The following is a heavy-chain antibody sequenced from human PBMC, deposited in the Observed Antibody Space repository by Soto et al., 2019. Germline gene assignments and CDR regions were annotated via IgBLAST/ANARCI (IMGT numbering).Heavy chain of an antibody. J-gene: IGHJ4*02. CDR2: ISSSSSYI. CDR3: ARVGYDILTGYGHYDY. V-gene: IGHV3-21*01. Sequence: GGSLRLSCAASGFTFSSYSMNWVRQAPGKGLEWVSSISSSSSYIYYADSVKGRFTISRDNAKNSLYLQMNSLRAEDTAVYYCARVGYDILTGYGHYDYWGQGTLVTVSS. CDR1: GFTFSSYS. D-gene: IGHD3-9*01.